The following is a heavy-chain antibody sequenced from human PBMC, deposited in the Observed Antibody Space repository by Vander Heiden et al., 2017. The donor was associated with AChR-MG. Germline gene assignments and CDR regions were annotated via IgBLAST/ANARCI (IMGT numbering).Heavy chain of an antibody. V-gene: IGHV4-39*01. J-gene: IGHJ3*02. CDR1: GGSISSSSYY. D-gene: IGHD6-19*01. Sequence: QLQLQSPGSGLVKPSETLSLTCTVSGGSISSSSYYWGWIRQPPGKGLEWIGSIYYSGSTYYNPSLKSRVTISVDTSKNQFSLKLSSVTAADTAVYYCARRIAVAGTPAFDIWGQGTMVTVSS. CDR2: IYYSGST. CDR3: ARRIAVAGTPAFDI.